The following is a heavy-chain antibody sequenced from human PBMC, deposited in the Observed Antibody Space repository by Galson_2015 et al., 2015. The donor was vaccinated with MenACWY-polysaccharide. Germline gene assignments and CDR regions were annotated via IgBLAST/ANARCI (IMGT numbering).Heavy chain of an antibody. CDR2: IWNDGKNK. V-gene: IGHV3-33*01. CDR3: ARGVQLERKGRGDWFDP. CDR1: GFTFSDYG. D-gene: IGHD1-1*01. J-gene: IGHJ5*02. Sequence: SLRLSCAASGFTFSDYGMHWVRQAPGKGLEWVALIWNDGKNKGYVDSVKGRFIISRDNSKNTLYLEMNSLRVEDTAVYYCARGVQLERKGRGDWFDPWGQGTLVTVSS.